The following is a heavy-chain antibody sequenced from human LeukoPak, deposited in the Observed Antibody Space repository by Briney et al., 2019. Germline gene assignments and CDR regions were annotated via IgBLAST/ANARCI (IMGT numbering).Heavy chain of an antibody. CDR3: ARQGYCTNGVCWSP. CDR1: VGSISNYY. J-gene: IGHJ1*01. D-gene: IGHD2-8*01. CDR2: IYPGGNT. Sequence: SETLSLTCSLCVGSISNYYWIWLRQPPGKGLEWLGYIYPGGNTMYNPALKSRVSISVDMSKNQFSLRLSSVTAADTAVYYCARQGYCTNGVCWSPWGQGTLVTVSS. V-gene: IGHV4-4*09.